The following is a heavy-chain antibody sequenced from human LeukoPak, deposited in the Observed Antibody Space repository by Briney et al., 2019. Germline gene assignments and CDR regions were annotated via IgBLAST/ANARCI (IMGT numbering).Heavy chain of an antibody. CDR2: IIPIFSTA. CDR1: GGTFSSYA. V-gene: IGHV1-69*05. J-gene: IGHJ6*03. CDR3: ARDRGGYSYGQDANYYYYMDV. Sequence: ASVKVSCKASGGTFSSYAISWVRQAPGQGLEWMGGIIPIFSTANYAQKFQGRVTITTDESTSTAYMELSSLRSEDTAVYYCARDRGGYSYGQDANYYYYMDVWGKGTTVTVSS. D-gene: IGHD5-18*01.